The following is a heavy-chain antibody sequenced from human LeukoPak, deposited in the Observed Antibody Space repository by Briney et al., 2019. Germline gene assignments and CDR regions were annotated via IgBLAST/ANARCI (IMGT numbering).Heavy chain of an antibody. Sequence: GGSLRLSCAASGFTFSSYSMNWVRQAPGKGLEWVSSISSSNSYIYYADSVKGRFTISRDNAKNSLYLQMNSLRAEDTAVYYCARVFRDGYNLQYYYMDVWGKGTTVTISS. CDR3: ARVFRDGYNLQYYYMDV. D-gene: IGHD5-24*01. CDR2: ISSSNSYI. V-gene: IGHV3-21*01. CDR1: GFTFSSYS. J-gene: IGHJ6*03.